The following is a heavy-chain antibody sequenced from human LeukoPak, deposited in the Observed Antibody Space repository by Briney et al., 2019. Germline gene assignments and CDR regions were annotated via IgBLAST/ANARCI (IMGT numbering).Heavy chain of an antibody. J-gene: IGHJ5*02. D-gene: IGHD3-22*01. V-gene: IGHV4-39*01. CDR1: GGSFSSYY. CDR2: IYYSGST. Sequence: PSETLSLTCAVYGGSFSSYYWGWIRQPPGKGLEWIGSIYYSGSTYYNPSLKSRVTISVDTSKNQFSLKLSSVTAADTAVYYCARPIGDYYDSSGYSNRFDPWGQGTLVTVSS. CDR3: ARPIGDYYDSSGYSNRFDP.